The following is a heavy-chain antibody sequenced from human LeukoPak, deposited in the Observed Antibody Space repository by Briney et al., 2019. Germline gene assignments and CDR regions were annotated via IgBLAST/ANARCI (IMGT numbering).Heavy chain of an antibody. CDR3: ARDVAGGTFDI. Sequence: GGALRVSCAASGFTFSGFWMNWVRQAPGRGLGWGANLDQRVGRNNIVESVKGRFTISRDNAKNSRFLEMSSLRADDTAVYFCARDVAGGTFDIWGQGTTVTVSS. CDR2: LDQRVGRN. J-gene: IGHJ3*02. D-gene: IGHD3-16*01. CDR1: GFTFSGFW. V-gene: IGHV3-7*05.